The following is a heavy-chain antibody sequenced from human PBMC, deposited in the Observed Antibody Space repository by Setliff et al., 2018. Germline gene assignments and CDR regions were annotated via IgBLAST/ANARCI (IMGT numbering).Heavy chain of an antibody. Sequence: GGSLRLSCAASGFTLSDYWMAWVRQAPGKGLEWVANIKQDGGEKYYADSMKGRFTISRDNAKNSLYLQLDSLRPDDTAFYYCARGHCTTISCFLDHWGQGIMVTVSS. J-gene: IGHJ4*02. V-gene: IGHV3-7*03. CDR1: GFTLSDYW. D-gene: IGHD2-8*01. CDR3: ARGHCTTISCFLDH. CDR2: IKQDGGEK.